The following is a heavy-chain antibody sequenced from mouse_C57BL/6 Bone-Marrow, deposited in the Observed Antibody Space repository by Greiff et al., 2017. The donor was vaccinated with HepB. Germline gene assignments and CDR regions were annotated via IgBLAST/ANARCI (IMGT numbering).Heavy chain of an antibody. CDR1: GFNIKNTY. CDR3: ARDGYCAGLAY. Sequence: VQLQQSVAELVRPGPSVKLSCTASGFNIKNTYIHWVKQRPEQGLEWIGRIDPANGNTKYAPKFQGKATITADTTSNTAYLKLSSLTSEDTANYYCARDGYCAGLAYWGQGTLVTVSA. CDR2: IDPANGNT. J-gene: IGHJ3*01. V-gene: IGHV14-3*01. D-gene: IGHD2-3*01.